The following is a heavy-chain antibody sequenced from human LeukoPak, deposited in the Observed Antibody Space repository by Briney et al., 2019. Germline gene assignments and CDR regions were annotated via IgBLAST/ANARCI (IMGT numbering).Heavy chain of an antibody. V-gene: IGHV1-3*01. CDR3: ARASFYSYGYKYYYYYMDV. CDR1: GYTFTSYA. CDR2: INAGNGNT. Sequence: ASVKVSCKASGYTFTSYAMHWVRQAPGQRLEWMGWINAGNGNTKYSQEFQGRVTMTTDTSTSTAYMELRSLRSDDTAVYYCARASFYSYGYKYYYYYMDVWGKGTTVTVSS. D-gene: IGHD5-18*01. J-gene: IGHJ6*03.